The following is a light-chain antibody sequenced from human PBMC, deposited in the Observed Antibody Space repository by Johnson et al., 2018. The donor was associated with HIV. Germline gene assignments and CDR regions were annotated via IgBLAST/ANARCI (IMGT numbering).Light chain of an antibody. CDR3: GAWASSLRAEV. J-gene: IGLJ1*01. V-gene: IGLV1-51*02. CDR2: ENN. Sequence: QSVLTQPPSVSAAPGQKVTISCSGSSSNIGNNYVSWYQQLPGTAPKLLIYENNKRPSGIPDRFSGSKSGTSATLGITGLQTGAEADYYCGAWASSLRAEVFGTGTKVTVL. CDR1: SSNIGNNY.